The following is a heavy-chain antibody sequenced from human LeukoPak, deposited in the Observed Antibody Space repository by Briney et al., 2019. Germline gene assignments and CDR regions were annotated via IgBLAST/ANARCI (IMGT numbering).Heavy chain of an antibody. J-gene: IGHJ4*02. D-gene: IGHD5-18*01. CDR1: GGSFDGYY. CDR3: ARGGLEPQLWLRLFYFEF. Sequence: PSETLSLTCAVYGGSFDGYYWSWFRQAPGGGLEWIGEVNHREVTHYNPSLKSRVTILADASKNQFSLKLTSVTAADTAVYYCARGGLEPQLWLRLFYFEFWGQGVLVTVSS. CDR2: VNHREVT. V-gene: IGHV4-34*01.